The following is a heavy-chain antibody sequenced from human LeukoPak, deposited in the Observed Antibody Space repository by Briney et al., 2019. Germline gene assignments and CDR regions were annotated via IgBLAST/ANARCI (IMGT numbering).Heavy chain of an antibody. D-gene: IGHD2/OR15-2a*01. Sequence: PSETLSLTCTVSGGSIGNYYWSWIRQPAGKGLEWIGRIHTSGSTNYNPSLKSRVTMAVDTSTNKFSLNLSSVTAADTAVYYCARAEVSTADFDHWGQGTLVTVSS. CDR1: GGSIGNYY. J-gene: IGHJ4*02. V-gene: IGHV4-4*07. CDR2: IHTSGST. CDR3: ARAEVSTADFDH.